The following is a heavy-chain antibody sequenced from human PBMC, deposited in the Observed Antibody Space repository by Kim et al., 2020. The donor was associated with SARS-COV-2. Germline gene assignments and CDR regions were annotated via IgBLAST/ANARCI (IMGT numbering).Heavy chain of an antibody. J-gene: IGHJ4*02. Sequence: GGSLRLSCTASGFTFSNYAMTWVRHVAGEGLQWISSISHTGASTHSADSLIGRFTISRDNSESTVFLQMDRLAAEDTGIYYCAKNGRLGVIDSWGQGTLVTVSS. CDR3: AKNGRLGVIDS. CDR1: GFTFSNYA. D-gene: IGHD7-27*01. CDR2: ISHTGAST. V-gene: IGHV3-23*01.